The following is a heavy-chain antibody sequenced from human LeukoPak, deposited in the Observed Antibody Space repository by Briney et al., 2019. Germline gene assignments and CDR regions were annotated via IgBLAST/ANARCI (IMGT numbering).Heavy chain of an antibody. CDR1: GLTYNNYS. CDR3: AKYSHDSSGSYDY. CDR2: ISGSVSDGST. Sequence: GGSLRLSCAPSGLTYNNYSMNWVSQAPGKGLEWVSGISGSVSDGSTYCADSVKGRFTISRDNSKNTLYLQMNSLRAEDTAVYYCAKYSHDSSGSYDYWGQGTLVTVSS. J-gene: IGHJ4*02. V-gene: IGHV3-23*01. D-gene: IGHD3-22*01.